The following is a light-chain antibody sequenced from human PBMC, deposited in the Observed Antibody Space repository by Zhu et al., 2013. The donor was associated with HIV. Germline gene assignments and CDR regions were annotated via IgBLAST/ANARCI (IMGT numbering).Light chain of an antibody. CDR2: DAS. CDR1: QNVKTY. J-gene: IGKJ1*01. CDR3: QQYHNWPPWT. Sequence: EVVLTQSPATLALSPGERATLSCRASQNVKTYVSWYQQKPGQAPRLLIYDASSRATGLPARFSGSGSGTEFTLTISSLQSEDFALYYCQQYHNWPPWTFGQGTKVEIK. V-gene: IGKV3-15*01.